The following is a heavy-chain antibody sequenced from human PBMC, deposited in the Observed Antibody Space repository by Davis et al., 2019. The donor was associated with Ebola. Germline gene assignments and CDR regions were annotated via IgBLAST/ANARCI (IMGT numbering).Heavy chain of an antibody. CDR2: TYYTSKWFN. Sequence: PSETLSLTCAISGDSVSGSSGAWNWIRQSPSRGLEWLGRTYYTSKWFNHYAESVKSRITINPDTSKNQFSLQLNSVTPEDTAVYYCVRGLLRSGLDVWGKGAAVIVSS. CDR1: GDSVSGSSGA. D-gene: IGHD3-10*02. V-gene: IGHV6-1*01. J-gene: IGHJ6*04. CDR3: VRGLLRSGLDV.